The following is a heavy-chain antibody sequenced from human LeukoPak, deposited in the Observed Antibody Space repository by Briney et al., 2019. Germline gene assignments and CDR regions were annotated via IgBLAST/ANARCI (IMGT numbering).Heavy chain of an antibody. J-gene: IGHJ4*02. CDR2: MTNSGGTI. D-gene: IGHD3-3*01. Sequence: PEGSLRLSCAASGFTFGDYYMSWIRQAPGKGLEWVSYMTNSGGTIYYADSVKGRFTISRDNAKNSLYLQMNSLRAEDTAVYYCARPKVSGYFDYWGQGTLVTVSS. CDR3: ARPKVSGYFDY. V-gene: IGHV3-11*04. CDR1: GFTFGDYY.